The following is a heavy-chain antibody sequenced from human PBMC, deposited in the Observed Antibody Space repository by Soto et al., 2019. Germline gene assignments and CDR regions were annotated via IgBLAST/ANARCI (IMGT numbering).Heavy chain of an antibody. D-gene: IGHD3-22*01. CDR3: AKDPYYYDSSGYYSTTFFDY. J-gene: IGHJ4*02. CDR2: ISGSGGST. Sequence: GGSLRLSCAASGFTFSSYAMSWVRQSPGKGLEWVSAISGSGGSTYYADSVKGRFTISRDNSKNTLYLQMNSLRAEDTAVYYCAKDPYYYDSSGYYSTTFFDYWGQGTLVTVSS. V-gene: IGHV3-23*01. CDR1: GFTFSSYA.